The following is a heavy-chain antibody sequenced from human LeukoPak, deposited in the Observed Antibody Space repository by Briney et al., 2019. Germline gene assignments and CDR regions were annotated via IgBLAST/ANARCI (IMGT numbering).Heavy chain of an antibody. Sequence: GGSLRLSCAASGFTFSNYNMNWVRQAPGKGLEWVSSIVTGGTYTHYADSVKGRFTISRDNAKNSLNLQMTRLRAEDTAVYYCARDTRVYSDFWSGYSNRGQGTLVTVSS. J-gene: IGHJ4*02. CDR2: IVTGGTYT. D-gene: IGHD3-3*01. CDR1: GFTFSNYN. V-gene: IGHV3-21*01. CDR3: ARDTRVYSDFWSGYSN.